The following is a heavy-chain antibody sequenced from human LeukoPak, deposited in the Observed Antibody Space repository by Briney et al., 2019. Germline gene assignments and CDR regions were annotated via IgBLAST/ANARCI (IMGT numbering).Heavy chain of an antibody. V-gene: IGHV3-23*01. D-gene: IGHD4-17*01. CDR3: AKLYGDYTYYFDY. CDR2: ISGSGGST. Sequence: PSETLSLTCAVSGGSISSGGYSWSWIRQPPGKGLEWVSAISGSGGSTYYADSVEGRFTISRDNSKNTLYLQMNSLRAEDTAVYYCAKLYGDYTYYFDYWGQGTLVTVSS. J-gene: IGHJ4*02. CDR1: GGSISSGGYS.